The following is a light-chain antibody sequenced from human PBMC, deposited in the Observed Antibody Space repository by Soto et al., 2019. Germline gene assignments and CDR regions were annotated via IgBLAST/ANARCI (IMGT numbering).Light chain of an antibody. CDR1: QTISRF. V-gene: IGKV1-39*01. CDR3: QQNYRNTPLT. J-gene: IGKJ4*01. Sequence: IQMTQSPSSLSASVGDRVTITCRASQTISRFLNWYQQKPGKAPKLLIYGASNLHSGVPSRFSGSGSGTDFILTITSLQPEDFATYYCQQNYRNTPLTFGGGTKVDIK. CDR2: GAS.